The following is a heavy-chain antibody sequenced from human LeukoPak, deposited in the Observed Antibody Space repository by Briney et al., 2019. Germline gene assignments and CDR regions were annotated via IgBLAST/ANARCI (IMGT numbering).Heavy chain of an antibody. CDR1: EFTFSAYW. CDR3: ARENLAAAADY. CDR2: IRGDGSMT. V-gene: IGHV3-74*01. Sequence: PGGSLRLSCAASEFTFSAYWMHWVRQAPGKGLVWVSRIRGDGSMTNYADSVKGRFTISRDNAKNTLYLQVNSLRLEDTAVYYCARENLAAAADYWGQGTEVTVSS. D-gene: IGHD6-25*01. J-gene: IGHJ4*02.